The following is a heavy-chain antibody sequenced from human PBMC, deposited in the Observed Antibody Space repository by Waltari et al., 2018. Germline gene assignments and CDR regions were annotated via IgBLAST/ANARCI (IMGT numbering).Heavy chain of an antibody. V-gene: IGHV3-48*03. CDR1: GFTFSSYE. CDR3: ARHFDAFDI. J-gene: IGHJ3*02. CDR2: ISSSGSTI. Sequence: EVQLVESGGGLVQPGGSLRLSCSASGFTFSSYELNWVRQAPGKGLEWVSYISSSGSTIYYADSVKGRFTISRDNAKNSLYLQMNSLRAEDTAVYYCARHFDAFDIWGQGTMVTVSS.